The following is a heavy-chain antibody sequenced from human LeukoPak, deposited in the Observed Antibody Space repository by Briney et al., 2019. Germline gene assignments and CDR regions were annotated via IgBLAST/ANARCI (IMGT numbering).Heavy chain of an antibody. CDR1: GFTFSSYA. Sequence: GGSLRLSCAASGFTFSSYAMNWVRQAPGKGLEWVSAISGRGNGTYYADSVKGRFTVSRDNSKNTLYLQMNSLRAEDTAVDYCAKSLTSYWYIPTFVYWDQGTLVTVSS. CDR2: ISGRGNGT. CDR3: AKSLTSYWYIPTFVY. V-gene: IGHV3-23*01. J-gene: IGHJ4*02. D-gene: IGHD2-8*02.